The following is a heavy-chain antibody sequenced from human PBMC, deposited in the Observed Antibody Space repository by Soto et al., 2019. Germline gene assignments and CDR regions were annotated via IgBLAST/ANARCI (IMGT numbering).Heavy chain of an antibody. V-gene: IGHV3-11*06. Sequence: PVGSLRLCYAAAWVNCGDHDRTWIRQAPGKGLEWVSYISSGGSPANDADSVKGRFTIPRDNAKNSLYLQMDSLRAEDTAVYYCARVGTLYAMDVWGQGTTVTVSS. CDR1: WVNCGDHD. CDR3: ARVGTLYAMDV. J-gene: IGHJ6*02. D-gene: IGHD1-26*01. CDR2: ISSGGSPA.